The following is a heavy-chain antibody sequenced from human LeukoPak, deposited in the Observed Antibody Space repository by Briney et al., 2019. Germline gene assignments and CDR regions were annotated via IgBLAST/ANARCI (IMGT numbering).Heavy chain of an antibody. CDR3: AKDNGEYYYYGMDV. D-gene: IGHD3-10*01. Sequence: GGSLRLSCAASGFTFDDYAMHWVRQAPGKGLEWVSGISWNSGSIGYADSVKGRFTISRDNAKNSLYLQMNSLRAEDTALYYCAKDNGEYYYYGMDVRGQGTTVTVSS. V-gene: IGHV3-9*01. CDR2: ISWNSGSI. J-gene: IGHJ6*02. CDR1: GFTFDDYA.